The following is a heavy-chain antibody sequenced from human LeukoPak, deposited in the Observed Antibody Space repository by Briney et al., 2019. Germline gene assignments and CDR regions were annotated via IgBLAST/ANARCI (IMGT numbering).Heavy chain of an antibody. CDR1: GYTFTGYY. V-gene: IGHV1-2*02. J-gene: IGHJ4*02. Sequence: ASVKVSCKASGYTFTGYYMHWVRQAPGQGLEWMGWINPNSGGTNYAQKFQGRVTMTRDTSISTAYMELSRLRSDDTAVYYCARARYNWNSHLDYWGQGTLVTVSP. CDR3: ARARYNWNSHLDY. CDR2: INPNSGGT. D-gene: IGHD1-1*01.